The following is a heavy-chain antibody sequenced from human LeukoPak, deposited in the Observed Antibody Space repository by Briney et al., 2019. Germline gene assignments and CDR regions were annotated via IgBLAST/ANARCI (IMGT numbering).Heavy chain of an antibody. V-gene: IGHV1-2*02. CDR2: INPNSGGT. CDR1: GYTFTGYY. D-gene: IGHD3-3*01. J-gene: IGHJ4*02. CDR3: AREPFGTGEFGVVIAPFDY. Sequence: ASVKVFCKASGYTFTGYYMHWVRQAPGQGLEWMGWINPNSGGTNYAQKFQGRVTMTRDTSISTAYMELSRLRSDDTAVYYCAREPFGTGEFGVVIAPFDYWGQGTLVTVSS.